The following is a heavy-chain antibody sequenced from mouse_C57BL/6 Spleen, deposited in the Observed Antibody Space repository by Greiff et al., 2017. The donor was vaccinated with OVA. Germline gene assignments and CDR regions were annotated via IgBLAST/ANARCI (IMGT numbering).Heavy chain of an antibody. CDR1: GFNIKDDY. CDR2: IDPENGDT. CDR3: TTGVFITTVGLDY. V-gene: IGHV14-4*01. Sequence: VQLQQSGAELVRPGASVKLSCTASGFNIKDDYMHWVKQRPEQGLEWIGWIDPENGDTEYASKFQGKATITADTSSNTAYLQLSSLTSEDTAVYYCTTGVFITTVGLDYWGQGTTLTVAS. D-gene: IGHD1-1*01. J-gene: IGHJ2*01.